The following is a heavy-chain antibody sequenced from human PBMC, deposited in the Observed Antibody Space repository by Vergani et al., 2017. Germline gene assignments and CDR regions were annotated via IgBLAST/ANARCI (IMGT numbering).Heavy chain of an antibody. CDR2: IRSKVNSYAT. D-gene: IGHD3-22*01. J-gene: IGHJ6*02. Sequence: EVQLVESGGGLVQPGGSLKLSCAASGFSFSGSAMHWVRQASGKGLEWVGRIRSKVNSYATAYAASGKGRFTISRDDSKNTAYLQMNSLKTEDTAVYYCTTPIGDSSTYHYDYYGMDVWGQGTTVTVSS. CDR1: GFSFSGSA. CDR3: TTPIGDSSTYHYDYYGMDV. V-gene: IGHV3-73*01.